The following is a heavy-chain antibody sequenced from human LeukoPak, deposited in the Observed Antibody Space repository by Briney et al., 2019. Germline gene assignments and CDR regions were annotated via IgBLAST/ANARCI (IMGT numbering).Heavy chain of an antibody. D-gene: IGHD6-13*01. Sequence: SGGSLRLSCAASGFTFSSYAMSWVRQAPGKGLEWVSVLYSGGSTYYADSVKGRFTVSRDNSKNMLYFQMNSLRVEDTAVYYCARGSSSSWKGFDLWGQGTLVTVSS. CDR2: LYSGGST. CDR1: GFTFSSYA. V-gene: IGHV3-53*01. J-gene: IGHJ4*02. CDR3: ARGSSSSWKGFDL.